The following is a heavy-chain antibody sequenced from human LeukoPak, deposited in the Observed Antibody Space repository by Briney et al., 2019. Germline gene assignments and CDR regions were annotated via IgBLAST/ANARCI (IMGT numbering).Heavy chain of an antibody. CDR3: ARRTYYYDSSGYRVGRWFDP. Sequence: GESLKISCKGSGYSFTSYWIGWVRQMPGKGLEWMGIIYPGDSDTRYSPSFQGQVTISADQSISTAYLQWSSLEASDTAMYYCARRTYYYDSSGYRVGRWFDPWGQGTLVTVSS. CDR2: IYPGDSDT. D-gene: IGHD3-22*01. J-gene: IGHJ5*02. V-gene: IGHV5-51*01. CDR1: GYSFTSYW.